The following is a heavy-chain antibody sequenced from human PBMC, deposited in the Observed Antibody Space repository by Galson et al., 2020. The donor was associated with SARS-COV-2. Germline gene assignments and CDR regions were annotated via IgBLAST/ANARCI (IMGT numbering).Heavy chain of an antibody. V-gene: IGHV1-2*02. CDR2: INPNSGGT. D-gene: IGHD6-19*01. Sequence: ASVKVSCKASGYTFTGYYMHWVRQAPGQGLAWMGWINPNSGGTNYAQKFQGRVTMTRDTSISTAYMELSRLRSDDTAVYYCARGDIPAGTGWFDPWGQGTLVTVSS. CDR3: ARGDIPAGTGWFDP. CDR1: GYTFTGYY. J-gene: IGHJ5*02.